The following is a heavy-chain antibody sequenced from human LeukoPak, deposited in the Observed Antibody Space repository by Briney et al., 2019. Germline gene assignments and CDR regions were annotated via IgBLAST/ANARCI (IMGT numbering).Heavy chain of an antibody. Sequence: SETLSLTCTVSGGSISSGDYYWNWIRQPPGKGLEWIGYIYYSGSTYYNPSLKSRVTISVDTSKNQVSLKLSSVTAADTAVYYCARVVRYCSGGRCYLVFDDWGQGTLVTVSS. J-gene: IGHJ4*02. V-gene: IGHV4-30-4*08. D-gene: IGHD2-15*01. CDR1: GGSISSGDYY. CDR3: ARVVRYCSGGRCYLVFDD. CDR2: IYYSGST.